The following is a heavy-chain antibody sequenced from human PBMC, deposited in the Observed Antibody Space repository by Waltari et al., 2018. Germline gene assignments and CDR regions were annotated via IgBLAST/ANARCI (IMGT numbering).Heavy chain of an antibody. D-gene: IGHD3-22*01. CDR2: INPNSGGT. V-gene: IGHV1-2*02. CDR1: GYTSHGYY. CDR3: ARANYDSSGYYL. J-gene: IGHJ5*02. Sequence: QVQLVQSGTEVKKPGASVKVSCKAAGYTSHGYYRPWVRQAPGQGLEWMGWINPNSGGTNYAQKFQGRVTMTRDTSISTAYMELSRLRSDDTAVYYCARANYDSSGYYLWGQGTLVTVSS.